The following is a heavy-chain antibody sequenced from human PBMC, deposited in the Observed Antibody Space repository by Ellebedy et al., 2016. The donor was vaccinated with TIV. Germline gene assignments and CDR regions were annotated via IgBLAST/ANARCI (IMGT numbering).Heavy chain of an antibody. CDR3: AKSGLVATIDWEDY. V-gene: IGHV3-23*01. J-gene: IGHJ4*02. CDR1: GFTFSSYA. D-gene: IGHD5-12*01. Sequence: GESLKISCAASGFTFSSYAMSWVRQAPGKGLEWVSAISGSGGRTYYADSVKGRFTISRDNSKNTLYLQMNSLRAEDTAVYYCAKSGLVATIDWEDYWGQGTLVTVSS. CDR2: ISGSGGRT.